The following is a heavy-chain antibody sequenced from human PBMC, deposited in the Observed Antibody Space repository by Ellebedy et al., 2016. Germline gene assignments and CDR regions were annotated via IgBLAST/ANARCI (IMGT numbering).Heavy chain of an antibody. Sequence: GGSLRLSCAASGFSFSSYWMTWVRQAPGKGLEWVANIRHDGTETYYVDSAKGRFTISRDNSKNTLYLQMYSLRAEDTAVYYCAQRGDYSPPVGRWGQGSLVTVSS. CDR2: IRHDGTET. CDR1: GFSFSSYW. CDR3: AQRGDYSPPVGR. D-gene: IGHD4-17*01. V-gene: IGHV3-7*03. J-gene: IGHJ4*02.